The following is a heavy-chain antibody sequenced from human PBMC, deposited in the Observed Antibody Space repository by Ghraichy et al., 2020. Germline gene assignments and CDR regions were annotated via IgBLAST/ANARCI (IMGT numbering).Heavy chain of an antibody. CDR3: VRDWTYRNRGLFYDVYDF. D-gene: IGHD3-3*01. CDR1: GFSLSSYW. CDR2: IKRDGSDI. V-gene: IGHV3-7*03. Sequence: GGSLRLSCAASGFSLSSYWMAWVRQAPGKGLEWVANIKRDGSDIHYLDSVKDRFTIPRDNAKNSLYLQMSSLRGEDTAVYYWVRDWTYRNRGLFYDVYDFWGQGTMVTVSS. J-gene: IGHJ3*01.